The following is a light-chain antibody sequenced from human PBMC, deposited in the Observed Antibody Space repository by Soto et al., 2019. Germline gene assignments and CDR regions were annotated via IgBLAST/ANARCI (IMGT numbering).Light chain of an antibody. V-gene: IGKV3-15*01. J-gene: IGKJ1*01. CDR1: QSLSSN. CDR3: QQYHIWPPWT. CDR2: AAS. Sequence: EIVLTQSPATLSVSPGERATLSCRASQSLSSNLAWYQQKPGQAPRLLIYAASTRATGIPARFSGSGSGTEFTLTISSLQSEDFAVYYCQQYHIWPPWTFGQGTKVDI.